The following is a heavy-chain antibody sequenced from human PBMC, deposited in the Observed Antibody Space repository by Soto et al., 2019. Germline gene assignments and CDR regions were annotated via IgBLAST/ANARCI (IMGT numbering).Heavy chain of an antibody. CDR1: GGSISRSSYY. D-gene: IGHD5-12*01. Sequence: PSETLSLTCTVSGGSISRSSYYWGWIRQPPGKGLEWIGSIYYSGSTYYNPSLKSRVTISVDTSKNQFSLKLSSVTAADTAVYYFAREGVAPYYYYGMDVWGQGTPVTVSS. CDR2: IYYSGST. V-gene: IGHV4-39*02. J-gene: IGHJ6*02. CDR3: AREGVAPYYYYGMDV.